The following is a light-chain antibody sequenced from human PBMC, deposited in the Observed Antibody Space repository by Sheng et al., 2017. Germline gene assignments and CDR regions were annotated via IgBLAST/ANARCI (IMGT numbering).Light chain of an antibody. CDR2: ENN. CDR3: GTWDSSLSLWV. Sequence: QSVLTQPPSVSAAPGQKVTISCSGSSSNIGNNYVSWYQQLPGTAPKLLIYENNKRPSGIPDRFSASKSGTSATLGITGLQTGDEADYYCGTWDSSLSLWVFGGGTKLTVL. J-gene: IGLJ3*02. CDR1: SSNIGNNY. V-gene: IGLV1-51*02.